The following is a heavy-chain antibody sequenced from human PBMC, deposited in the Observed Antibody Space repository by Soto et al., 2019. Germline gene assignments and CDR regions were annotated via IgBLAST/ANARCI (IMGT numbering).Heavy chain of an antibody. Sequence: SETLSHTYRGYGRSFSAYYWSGIRQPPGKGLEWIGEINHSGSTNYNPSLKSRVTISVDTSKNQFSLKLSSVTAADTAVYYCARWGNYYYYYGMDVWGQGTTVT. CDR1: GRSFSAYY. J-gene: IGHJ6*02. V-gene: IGHV4-34*01. CDR2: INHSGST. D-gene: IGHD3-16*01. CDR3: ARWGNYYYYYGMDV.